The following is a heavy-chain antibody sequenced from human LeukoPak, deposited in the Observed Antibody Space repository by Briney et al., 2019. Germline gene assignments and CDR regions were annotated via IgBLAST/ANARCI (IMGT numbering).Heavy chain of an antibody. J-gene: IGHJ3*02. CDR1: GYSFTGHY. Sequence: GASVKVSCKASGYSFTGHYMHWVRQAPGQGLEWMGWINPKSGDTNYAQKFQGRVTMTRDTSISTAYMDMSSLRSDDTAVYYCARNLWFGESSDAFDMWGQGTTATVSS. D-gene: IGHD3-10*01. V-gene: IGHV1-2*02. CDR2: INPKSGDT. CDR3: ARNLWFGESSDAFDM.